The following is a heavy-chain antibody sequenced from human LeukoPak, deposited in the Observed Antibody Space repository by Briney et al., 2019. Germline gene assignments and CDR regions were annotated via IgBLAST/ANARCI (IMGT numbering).Heavy chain of an antibody. CDR2: ISGSGRYT. J-gene: IGHJ4*02. Sequence: GGSLRLSCAASGFTFSVYTMSWVCRAPGKGLEWVSSISGSGRYTYYADPVKDRFTISRDNAKNALYLQMNSLRAEDTAVYYCVRDGMGAIVYDYWGQGTLVTVSS. CDR1: GFTFSVYT. V-gene: IGHV3-21*06. D-gene: IGHD2-15*01. CDR3: VRDGMGAIVYDY.